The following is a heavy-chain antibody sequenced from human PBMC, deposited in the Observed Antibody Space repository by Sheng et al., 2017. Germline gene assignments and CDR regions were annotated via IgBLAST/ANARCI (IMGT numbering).Heavy chain of an antibody. CDR2: ITGSGGTT. CDR3: AKDGAADDNSPDNSDH. J-gene: IGHJ4*02. CDR1: GFTFSSYA. V-gene: IGHV3-23*04. D-gene: IGHD1-1*01. Sequence: EVQLVESGGDLVQPGGSLRLSCAASGFTFSSYAMSWVRQAPGKGLDWVSTITGSGGTTHYADSVKGRFAISRDTSKNSLYLQMNSLRVEDTAVYYCAKDGAADDNSPDNSDHWGQGTLVTVSS.